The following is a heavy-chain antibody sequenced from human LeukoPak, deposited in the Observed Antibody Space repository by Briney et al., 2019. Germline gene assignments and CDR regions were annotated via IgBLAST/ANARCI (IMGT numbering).Heavy chain of an antibody. J-gene: IGHJ5*02. CDR2: IYYSGST. CDR3: ARVATSSWRGSLVRWFDP. V-gene: IGHV4-59*01. Sequence: PSETLSLTCTVSGGSISTYYWTWIRQPPGKGLEWIGYIYYSGSTNYNPSLKSRVTISVDTSNNQFSLKLSSVTAADTAVYYCARVATSSWRGSLVRWFDPWGPGALVTVSS. D-gene: IGHD6-13*01. CDR1: GGSISTYY.